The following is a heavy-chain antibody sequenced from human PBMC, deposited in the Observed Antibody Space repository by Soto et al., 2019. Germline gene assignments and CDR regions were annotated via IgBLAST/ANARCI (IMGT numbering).Heavy chain of an antibody. CDR2: IYYSGST. Sequence: SETLSLTCTVSGGSISSGDYYWSWIRQPPGKGLEWIGYIYYSGSTYCNPSLKSRVTISVDTSKNQFSLKLSSVTAADTAVYYCAREAPETTYYYYGMDVWGQGTTVTVSS. V-gene: IGHV4-30-4*01. CDR3: AREAPETTYYYYGMDV. J-gene: IGHJ6*02. D-gene: IGHD4-17*01. CDR1: GGSISSGDYY.